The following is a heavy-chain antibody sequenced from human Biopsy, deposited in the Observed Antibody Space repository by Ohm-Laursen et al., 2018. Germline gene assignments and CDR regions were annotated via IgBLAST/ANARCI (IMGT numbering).Heavy chain of an antibody. Sequence: SLRLSCAASGFTFSNYGMHWVRQAPGKGLEWLAVIWDDGSNKYYGDSVQGRFTISRDNSKNTVYLQMNSLRAEDTAIYYCARDSTINTVTAVDFWGQGTLVTVSS. CDR2: IWDDGSNK. J-gene: IGHJ4*02. V-gene: IGHV3-33*01. CDR1: GFTFSNYG. D-gene: IGHD2-21*02. CDR3: ARDSTINTVTAVDF.